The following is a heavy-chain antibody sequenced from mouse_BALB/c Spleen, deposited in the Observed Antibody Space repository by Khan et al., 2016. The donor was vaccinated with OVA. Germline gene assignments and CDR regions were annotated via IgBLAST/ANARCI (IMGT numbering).Heavy chain of an antibody. J-gene: IGHJ3*01. V-gene: IGHV2-2*02. Sequence: QMQLKESGPGLVQPSQSLSITCTVSGFSLTNYSLHWVRQSPGKGLEWLGVIWSAGSTDYNAAFISRLTIRKDNSRSQVFFKMNSLQPNDTAIYYCARRGYDYGRGALFAYWGQGTLVTVSA. CDR1: GFSLTNYS. CDR3: ARRGYDYGRGALFAY. D-gene: IGHD2-4*01. CDR2: IWSAGST.